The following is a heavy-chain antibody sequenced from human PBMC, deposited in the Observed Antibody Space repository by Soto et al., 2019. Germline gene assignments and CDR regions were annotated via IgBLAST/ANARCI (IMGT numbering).Heavy chain of an antibody. J-gene: IGHJ4*02. D-gene: IGHD3-22*01. V-gene: IGHV3-30-3*01. CDR1: GFTFSSYA. CDR2: ISYDGSNK. Sequence: PGGSLRLSCAASGFTFSSYAMHWVRQAPGKGLEWVAVISYDGSNKYYADSVKGRFTISRDNSKNTLYLQMNSLRAEDTAVYYCATVGDYYDSSGSFDYWGQGTLVTVSS. CDR3: ATVGDYYDSSGSFDY.